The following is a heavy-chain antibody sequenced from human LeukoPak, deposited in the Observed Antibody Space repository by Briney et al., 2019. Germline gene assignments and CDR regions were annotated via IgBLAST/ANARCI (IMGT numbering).Heavy chain of an antibody. D-gene: IGHD2-21*02. CDR2: IIPILGIA. CDR3: ARVPPTHIVVVTAIYYYYYGMDV. V-gene: IGHV1-69*02. J-gene: IGHJ6*02. Sequence: SVKVSCKASGYIFTSYSIIWVRQAPGQGLEWMGRIIPILGIANYAQKFQGRVTITADKSTSTAYMELSSLRSEDTAVYYCARVPPTHIVVVTAIYYYYYGMDVWGQGTTVTVSS. CDR1: GYIFTSYS.